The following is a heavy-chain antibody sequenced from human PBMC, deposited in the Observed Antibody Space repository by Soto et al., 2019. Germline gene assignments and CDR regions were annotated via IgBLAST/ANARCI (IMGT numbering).Heavy chain of an antibody. J-gene: IGHJ1*01. CDR3: XXXXXXXXXXGYPLSA. Sequence: EVQLVESGGGLIQPGGSLRLSCVVSGFTVSSRRNYMSWVXXXXGKGLEWGSVIFGGDSSYYADSVKGRFTISRDNSKNTLXXQXXXXXAXXXXXXXXXXXXXXXXXXGYPLSAWGRGTLVTVSS. V-gene: IGHV3-53*01. CDR2: IFGGDSS. D-gene: IGHD3-10*01. CDR1: GFTVSSRRNY.